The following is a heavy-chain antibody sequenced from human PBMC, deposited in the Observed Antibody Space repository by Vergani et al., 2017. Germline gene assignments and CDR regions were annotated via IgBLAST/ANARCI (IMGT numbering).Heavy chain of an antibody. CDR3: VKDAGSYENFFDS. D-gene: IGHD1-26*01. V-gene: IGHV3-23*01. Sequence: EVQLLESGGSLKQPGGSVRLSCAASGFTFSTYAMHWVRQAPGKGLEWVSAPTGGGVSTYYADSFKGRFIISRDNSRDTLYLQMNSLRPEDTATYYCVKDAGSYENFFDSWCQGTLVTVSS. J-gene: IGHJ4*02. CDR2: PTGGGVST. CDR1: GFTFSTYA.